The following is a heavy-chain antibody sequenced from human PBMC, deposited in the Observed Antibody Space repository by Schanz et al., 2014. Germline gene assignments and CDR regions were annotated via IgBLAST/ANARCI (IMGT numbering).Heavy chain of an antibody. CDR1: GFTFGTFW. J-gene: IGHJ4*02. D-gene: IGHD2-8*01. CDR3: AREYASTWFESNVMAGRIDN. Sequence: EVQLVESGGGLLQPGGSLRLSCAASGFTFGTFWMSWVRQAPGKGLEWVANINQDGSDKSYVDSVKGRFTISRDAAKDSLFLQTTSLRADDTAVYFCAREYASTWFESNVMAGRIDNWGQGTLVTVSS. V-gene: IGHV3-7*01. CDR2: INQDGSDK.